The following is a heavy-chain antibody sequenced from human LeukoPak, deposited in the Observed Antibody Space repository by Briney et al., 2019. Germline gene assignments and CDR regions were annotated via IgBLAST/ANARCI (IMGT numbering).Heavy chain of an antibody. CDR1: GFTFSSYS. Sequence: PGGSLRLSCAASGFTFSSYSMNWVRQAPGKGLEWVSSISSSSYIYYADSVKGRFTISRDNAKNSLYLQMNSLRAEDTAVYYCASGYDLSSAIDYWGQGTLVTVSS. D-gene: IGHD5-12*01. V-gene: IGHV3-21*01. CDR2: ISSSSYI. J-gene: IGHJ4*02. CDR3: ASGYDLSSAIDY.